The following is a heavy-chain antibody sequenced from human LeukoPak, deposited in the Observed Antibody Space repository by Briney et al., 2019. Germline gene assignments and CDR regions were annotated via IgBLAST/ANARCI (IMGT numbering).Heavy chain of an antibody. Sequence: GAALQTSSKGAGYGFSNYWIGWGRRMPGKSGEWMGTIYPGDCDTRYSPSFQGQVTISADKSMSKAYLQWSSLKASDTAMYYCARRRHCTSGSCEDFDFWGQGTLVTVSS. CDR3: ARRRHCTSGSCEDFDF. J-gene: IGHJ4*02. D-gene: IGHD2-15*01. CDR2: IYPGDCDT. V-gene: IGHV5-51*01. CDR1: GYGFSNYW.